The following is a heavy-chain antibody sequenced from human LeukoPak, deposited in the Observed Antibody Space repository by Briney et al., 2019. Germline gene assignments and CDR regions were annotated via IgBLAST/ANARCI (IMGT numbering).Heavy chain of an antibody. CDR2: ISGSGGST. J-gene: IGHJ6*02. V-gene: IGHV3-23*01. D-gene: IGHD5-18*01. Sequence: PGGSLRLACAASGFTFSSYAMSWVRQAPGKGLEWVSAISGSGGSTYYADSVKGRFTISRDNSKNTLYLQMNSLRAEDTAVYYYAKDPPPRGYSYGLNGMDVWGQGTTVTVSS. CDR3: AKDPPPRGYSYGLNGMDV. CDR1: GFTFSSYA.